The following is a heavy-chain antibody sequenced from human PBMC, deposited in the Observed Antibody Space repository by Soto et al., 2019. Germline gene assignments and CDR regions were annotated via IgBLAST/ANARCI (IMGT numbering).Heavy chain of an antibody. CDR3: ARVYDSSGHLDY. CDR1: GGTFSSYT. V-gene: IGHV1-69*02. CDR2: IIPILGIA. Sequence: SVKVSCKASGGTFSSYTISWVRQAPGQGLEWMGRIIPILGIANYAQKFQGRVTITADKSTSTAYMELSSLRSEDTAVYYCARVYDSSGHLDYWGQGTLVTVSS. J-gene: IGHJ4*02. D-gene: IGHD3-22*01.